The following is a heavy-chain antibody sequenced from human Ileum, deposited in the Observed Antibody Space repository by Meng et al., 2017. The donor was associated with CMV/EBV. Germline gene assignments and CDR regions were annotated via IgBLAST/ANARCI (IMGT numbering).Heavy chain of an antibody. V-gene: IGHV3-72*01. J-gene: IGHJ4*02. Sequence: SCAASGFRFSDYYMDWVRQAPGKGLEWVGRIKNKANSYTAEYAASVKGRFTISRDDSENSLYLQMNSLKTEDTDVYYCGRENDHCDYWGRGTLVTVSS. D-gene: IGHD1-1*01. CDR3: GRENDHCDY. CDR2: IKNKANSYTA. CDR1: GFRFSDYY.